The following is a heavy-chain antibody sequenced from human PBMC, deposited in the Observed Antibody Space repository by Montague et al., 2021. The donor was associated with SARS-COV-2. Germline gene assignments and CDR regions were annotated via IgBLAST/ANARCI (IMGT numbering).Heavy chain of an antibody. CDR1: GFTFSSYS. Sequence: SPRLSCAASGFTFSSYSMNWVRQAPGKGLEWVSSISSSSSYIYYADSVKGRFTISRDNAKNSLYLQMNSLRAEDTAVYYCAREGPYYYDSSGYYPFDYWGQGTLVTVSS. V-gene: IGHV3-21*01. D-gene: IGHD3-22*01. CDR2: ISSSSSYI. CDR3: AREGPYYYDSSGYYPFDY. J-gene: IGHJ4*02.